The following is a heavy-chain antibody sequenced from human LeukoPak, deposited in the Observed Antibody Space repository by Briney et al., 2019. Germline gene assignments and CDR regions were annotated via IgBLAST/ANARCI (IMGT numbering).Heavy chain of an antibody. CDR2: ISDTGTS. J-gene: IGHJ4*02. V-gene: IGHV4-59*01. CDR1: GGSISGYY. CDR3: ARTRTYLDY. D-gene: IGHD1-7*01. Sequence: SETLSLTWIVSGGSISGYYWSWIRQPPGRGLEWIGYISDTGTSIYNPSLKNRLSMLVDTSENHFYLNLTSVTAADTAIYYCARTRTYLDYWGQGALVTVSS.